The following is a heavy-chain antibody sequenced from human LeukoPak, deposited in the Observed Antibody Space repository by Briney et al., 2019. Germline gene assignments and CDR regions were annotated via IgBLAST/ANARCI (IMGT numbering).Heavy chain of an antibody. CDR3: ARDTKYAFDN. Sequence: GSLRLSCAASGFTFSSYSMNWVRQAPGKGLEWISYIGISSGNTKYADSVKGRFTISGDKAKNSLYLQMNSLRVEDTVVYYCARDTKYAFDNWGQGTLVTVSS. D-gene: IGHD2-2*01. CDR2: IGISSGNT. V-gene: IGHV3-48*01. J-gene: IGHJ4*02. CDR1: GFTFSSYS.